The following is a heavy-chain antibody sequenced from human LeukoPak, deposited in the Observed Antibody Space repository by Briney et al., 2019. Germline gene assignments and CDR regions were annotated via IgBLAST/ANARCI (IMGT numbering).Heavy chain of an antibody. CDR1: GGSISSYY. CDR3: AAMDTAMVRDY. CDR2: IYTSGST. Sequence: SETLSLTCTVSGGSISSYYWSWIRQPSGKGLEWIGRIYTSGSTNYNPSLKSRVTMSVDTSKNQFSLKLSSVTAADTAVYYCAAMDTAMVRDYWGQGTLVTVSS. V-gene: IGHV4-4*07. D-gene: IGHD5-18*01. J-gene: IGHJ4*02.